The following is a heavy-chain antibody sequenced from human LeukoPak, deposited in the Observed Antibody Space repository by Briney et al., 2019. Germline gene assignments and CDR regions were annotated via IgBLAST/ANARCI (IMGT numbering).Heavy chain of an antibody. CDR1: GFTVSSNY. V-gene: IGHV3-66*01. CDR3: ARDRAGVFDY. Sequence: GGSLRLSCAASGFTVSSNYMSWVRQAPGKGLEWVSVIYSGGSTYYADSVKGRFTIPRDNSKNTLYLQMNSLRAEDTAVYYCARDRAGVFDYWGQGTLVTVSS. CDR2: IYSGGST. J-gene: IGHJ4*02. D-gene: IGHD6-13*01.